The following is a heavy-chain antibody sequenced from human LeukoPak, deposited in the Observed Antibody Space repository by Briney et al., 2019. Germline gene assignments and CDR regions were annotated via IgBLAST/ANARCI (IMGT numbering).Heavy chain of an antibody. CDR1: GFTVSSNY. Sequence: GGSLRLSCAASGFTVSSNYMSWVRQAPGKGLEWVSVIYSGGGTYYADSVKGRFTISRDNSKNTLYLQMNSLRAEDTAVYYCARDRRGTASFDYWGQETLVTVSS. J-gene: IGHJ4*02. CDR3: ARDRRGTASFDY. CDR2: IYSGGGT. V-gene: IGHV3-66*01. D-gene: IGHD1-7*01.